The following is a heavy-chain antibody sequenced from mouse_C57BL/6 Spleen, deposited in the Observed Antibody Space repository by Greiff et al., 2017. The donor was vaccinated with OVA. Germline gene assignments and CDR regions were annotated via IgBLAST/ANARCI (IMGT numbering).Heavy chain of an antibody. Sequence: VQLQQSGPELVKPGASVKISCKASGYAFSSSWMNWVKQRPGKGLEWIGRIYPGDGDTNYNGKFTGKATLTADKSSSTAYMQLSSLTSEDSAVYFCARSHYYGSSPFDYWGQGTTLTVSS. D-gene: IGHD1-1*01. CDR1: GYAFSSSW. J-gene: IGHJ2*01. CDR3: ARSHYYGSSPFDY. CDR2: IYPGDGDT. V-gene: IGHV1-82*01.